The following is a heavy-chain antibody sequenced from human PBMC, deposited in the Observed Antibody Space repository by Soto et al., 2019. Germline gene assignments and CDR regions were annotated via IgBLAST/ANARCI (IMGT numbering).Heavy chain of an antibody. Sequence: GGSLRLSCAASGFTFSSYAMSWVRQAPGKGLEWVSAISGSGGSTYYADSVKGRFTISRDNSKNTLYLQMNSLRAEDTAVYYCANTGLGYCSGGSCPGNDYWGQGTLVTVSS. D-gene: IGHD2-15*01. CDR1: GFTFSSYA. CDR2: ISGSGGST. CDR3: ANTGLGYCSGGSCPGNDY. J-gene: IGHJ4*02. V-gene: IGHV3-23*01.